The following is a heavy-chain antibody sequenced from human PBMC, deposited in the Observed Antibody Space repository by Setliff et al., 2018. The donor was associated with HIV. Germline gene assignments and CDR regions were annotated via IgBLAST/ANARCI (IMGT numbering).Heavy chain of an antibody. CDR3: ARTSLGVERLDF. Sequence: SETLSLTCNVSGDSISRFSWSWIRQPPGKGLEWIGTVYYSGTTYYNPSLKSRVTISVDTSKSQFSLNLSSVTAADTAVYYCARTSLGVERLDFWGQGRLVTVSS. CDR2: VYYSGTT. CDR1: GDSISRFS. V-gene: IGHV4-59*04. J-gene: IGHJ4*02. D-gene: IGHD3-3*01.